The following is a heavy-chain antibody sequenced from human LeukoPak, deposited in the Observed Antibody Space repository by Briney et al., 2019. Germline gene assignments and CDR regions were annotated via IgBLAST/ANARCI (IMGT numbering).Heavy chain of an antibody. CDR1: GGTFSSYA. Sequence: SVKVSCKASGGTFSSYAISWVRQAPGQGLEWMGGIIPIFGTANYAQQFQGRVTITTDESTSTAYMELSSLRSEDTAVYYCAIDRIAARERSDYWGQGTLVTVSS. J-gene: IGHJ4*02. CDR2: IIPIFGTA. CDR3: AIDRIAARERSDY. V-gene: IGHV1-69*05. D-gene: IGHD6-13*01.